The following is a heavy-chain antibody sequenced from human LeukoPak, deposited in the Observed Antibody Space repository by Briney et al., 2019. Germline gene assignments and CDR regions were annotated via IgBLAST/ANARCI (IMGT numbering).Heavy chain of an antibody. J-gene: IGHJ5*02. CDR2: ISTSGDTM. D-gene: IGHD2-15*01. V-gene: IGHV3-11*01. Sequence: GGSLRLSCAASGFTFSDYYMSWIRQAPGKGLEWVSYISTSGDTMYHVDSVKSRFAISRDNAKNSLYLQMDSLRAEDTAVYYCARISGGSCYHWGQGTLVAVSS. CDR1: GFTFSDYY. CDR3: ARISGGSCYH.